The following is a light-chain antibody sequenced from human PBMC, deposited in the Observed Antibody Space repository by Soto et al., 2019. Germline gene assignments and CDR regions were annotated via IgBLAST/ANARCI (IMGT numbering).Light chain of an antibody. V-gene: IGLV2-8*01. CDR1: SSDVGGYNY. CDR2: EVN. J-gene: IGLJ1*01. Sequence: QSVLTQPPSASVSPGQSVAISCTGTSSDVGGYNYVSWYQQHPGKAPKLMIYEVNKRPSGVPDRFSGSKSGNTASLTVSGLLAEDEADYYCSSYAGSSNVFGTGTKLTVL. CDR3: SSYAGSSNV.